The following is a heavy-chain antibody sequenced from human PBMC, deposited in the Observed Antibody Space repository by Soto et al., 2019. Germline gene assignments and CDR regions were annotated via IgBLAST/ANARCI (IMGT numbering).Heavy chain of an antibody. D-gene: IGHD3-3*01. Sequence: QVQLVQSGAEVKKPGASVKVSCKASGYTFTGYYMHWVRQAPGQGLEWMGWINPNSGGTNYAQKFQGWVTMTRDSSISTAYMELSRLRSDDTAVYYCARDYDFWSGYAFDIWGQGTMVTVSS. CDR3: ARDYDFWSGYAFDI. CDR2: INPNSGGT. V-gene: IGHV1-2*04. CDR1: GYTFTGYY. J-gene: IGHJ3*02.